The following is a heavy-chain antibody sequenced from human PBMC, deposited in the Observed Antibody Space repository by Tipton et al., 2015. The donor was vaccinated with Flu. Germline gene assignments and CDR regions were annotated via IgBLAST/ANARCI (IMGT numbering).Heavy chain of an antibody. D-gene: IGHD3-16*01. CDR3: ARGGGGSHFDI. J-gene: IGHJ4*02. CDR2: ITPIFGTV. V-gene: IGHV1-69*06. CDR1: GGTLSSNP. Sequence: VQLVQSGPEVKKPGSSVKVSCKTSGGTLSSNPLSWVRQAPGQGLEWMGGITPIFGTVRYSQKLQGTVTITADKSTSTVYLELTRLRAGDTAVDYWARGGGGSHFDIWGQGTLVTVSS.